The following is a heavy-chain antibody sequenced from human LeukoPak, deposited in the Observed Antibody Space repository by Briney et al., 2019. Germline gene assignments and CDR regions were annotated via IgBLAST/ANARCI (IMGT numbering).Heavy chain of an antibody. CDR2: IYTSGST. CDR3: ARDRSNNWFDP. Sequence: PSETLFLTCTVSGGSISSYYWSWIRQPAGKGLEWIGRIYTSGSTNYNLSLKSRVTMSVDTSKNQFSLKLSSVTAADTAVYYCARDRSNNWFDPWGQGTLVTVSS. D-gene: IGHD4-11*01. J-gene: IGHJ5*02. V-gene: IGHV4-4*07. CDR1: GGSISSYY.